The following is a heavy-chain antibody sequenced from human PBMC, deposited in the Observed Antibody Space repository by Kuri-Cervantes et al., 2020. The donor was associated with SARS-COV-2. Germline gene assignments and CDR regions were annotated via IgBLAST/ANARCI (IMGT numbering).Heavy chain of an antibody. D-gene: IGHD4-17*01. CDR1: GFTFDDYG. V-gene: IGHV3-20*03. CDR3: ARITLYGDYFDY. CDR2: INWNGGST. Sequence: GESLKISFAASGFTFDDYGMSWVRQAPGKGLEWVSGINWNGGSTGYADSVKGRFNISRDNAKNSLYLQMNSLRDEDTALYYCARITLYGDYFDYWGQGTLVTVSS. J-gene: IGHJ4*02.